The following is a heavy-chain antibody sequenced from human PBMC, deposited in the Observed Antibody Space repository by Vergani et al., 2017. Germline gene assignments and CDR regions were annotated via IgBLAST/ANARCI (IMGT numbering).Heavy chain of an antibody. CDR3: ARRYGDYEMTVYWFDP. D-gene: IGHD4-17*01. V-gene: IGHV4-59*12. J-gene: IGHJ5*02. Sequence: QVQLQESGPGLVKPSETLSLTCTVSGGSISSYYWSWIRQPPGKGLEWIGYIYYSGSTNYNPSLKSRVTISVDTSKNQFSLKLSSVTAADTAVYYCARRYGDYEMTVYWFDPWGQGTLVTVSS. CDR2: IYYSGST. CDR1: GGSISSYY.